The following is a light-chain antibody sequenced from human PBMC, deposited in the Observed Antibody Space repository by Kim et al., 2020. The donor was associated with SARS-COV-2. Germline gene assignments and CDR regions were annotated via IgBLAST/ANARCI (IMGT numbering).Light chain of an antibody. CDR2: EVT. Sequence: GHSVTSSCTGTSRYVGNFDYVSLFQQHPGKAPKLMIYEVTQRPSGVPDRFSGSKSGNTASLTVSGLQADDEADYYCSSYAGSNNFLFGGGTQLTVL. V-gene: IGLV2-8*01. J-gene: IGLJ2*01. CDR3: SSYAGSNNFL. CDR1: SRYVGNFDY.